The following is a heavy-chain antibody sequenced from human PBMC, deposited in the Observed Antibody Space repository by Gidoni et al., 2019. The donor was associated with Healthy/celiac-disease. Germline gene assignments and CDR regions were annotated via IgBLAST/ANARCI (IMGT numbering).Heavy chain of an antibody. D-gene: IGHD3-16*01. J-gene: IGHJ3*02. V-gene: IGHV3-23*01. CDR2: IRGSGGCS. CDR1: GFTCSSYA. Sequence: EVQLLEAGGGLVQPGGDLRLSCAASGFTCSSYAMRWVRQAPGKGLEWVSAIRGSGGCSSYADPVKGLFTISRDNSNNPLYLQMNSLRAEDTAVYYCAKGGRGASVKCAFDIWGQGTMVTVSS. CDR3: AKGGRGASVKCAFDI.